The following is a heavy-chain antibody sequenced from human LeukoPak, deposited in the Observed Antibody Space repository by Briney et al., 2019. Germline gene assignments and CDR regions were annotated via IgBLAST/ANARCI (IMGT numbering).Heavy chain of an antibody. CDR1: GGTFSSYA. V-gene: IGHV1-69*13. J-gene: IGHJ5*02. CDR2: IIPIFGTA. D-gene: IGHD2-2*02. CDR3: ARAPFVVVPAAIGGWFDP. Sequence: GASVKVSCKASGGTFSSYAISWVRQAPGQGLEWMGGIIPIFGTANYAQKFQGRVTITADESTSTAYMELSSLRSEDTAVYYCARAPFVVVPAAIGGWFDPWGQGTLVTVSS.